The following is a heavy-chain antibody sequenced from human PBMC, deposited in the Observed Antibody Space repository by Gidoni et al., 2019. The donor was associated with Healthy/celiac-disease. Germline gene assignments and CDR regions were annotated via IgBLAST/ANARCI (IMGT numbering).Heavy chain of an antibody. Sequence: QVQLVESGGGVVQPGRSLRLSCAASGFTFSSYAMHWVRQAPGKGLEWVAVISYDGSNKYYADSVKGRFTISRDNSKNTLYLQMNSLRAEDTAVYYCARGADYGDYWGQGTLVTVSS. V-gene: IGHV3-30-3*01. J-gene: IGHJ4*02. CDR2: ISYDGSNK. CDR1: GFTFSSYA. CDR3: ARGADYGDY.